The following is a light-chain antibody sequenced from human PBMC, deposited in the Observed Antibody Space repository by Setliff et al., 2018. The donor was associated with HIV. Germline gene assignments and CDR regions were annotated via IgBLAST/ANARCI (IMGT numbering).Light chain of an antibody. CDR1: SSDVGSYNL. CDR3: CSYAGSNTFGV. Sequence: QSALAQPASVSGSPGQSITISCTGTSSDVGSYNLVSWYQQHPGKAPKLMIHEVSKRPSGVSNRFSGSKSGNTASLTISGLQAEDEADYYCCSYAGSNTFGVFGTGTKGTV. V-gene: IGLV2-23*02. CDR2: EVS. J-gene: IGLJ1*01.